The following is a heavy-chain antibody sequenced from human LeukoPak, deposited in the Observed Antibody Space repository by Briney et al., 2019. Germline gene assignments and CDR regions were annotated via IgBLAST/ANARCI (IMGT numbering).Heavy chain of an antibody. CDR1: GYSVTSYW. D-gene: IGHD3-22*01. CDR2: GYPGDSDT. CDR3: ARRDSRLGFDY. V-gene: IGHV5-51*01. J-gene: IGHJ4*02. Sequence: GESLKISCKGSGYSVTSYWIGWVRQMPGQGLEWMGIGYPGDSDTRYTPSFSSQVTLSPDKRTSTTYLQWSSLKAPDTAMYYCARRDSRLGFDYWGQGTLVTVSS.